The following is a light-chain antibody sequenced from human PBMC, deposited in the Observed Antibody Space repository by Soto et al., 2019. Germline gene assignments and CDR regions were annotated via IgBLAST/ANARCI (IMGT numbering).Light chain of an antibody. CDR3: SSYAGSYSLGVV. CDR1: SREVGGYNY. V-gene: IGLV2-8*01. CDR2: EVS. Sequence: QSALTQPPSASGSPGQSVTISCTGTSREVGGYNYVSWYQHHPGKAPKVMISEVSKRPSGIPDRFSGSKSGNTAFFTVSGLQSEDESDYYCSSYAGSYSLGVVFGGATKLTVL. J-gene: IGLJ2*01.